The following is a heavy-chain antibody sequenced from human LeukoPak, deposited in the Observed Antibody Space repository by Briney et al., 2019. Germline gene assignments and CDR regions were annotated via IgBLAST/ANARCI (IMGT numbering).Heavy chain of an antibody. CDR1: GGSISSGSYY. Sequence: PSETLSLTCTVSGGSISSGSYYWSWIRQPAGKGLEWIGRIYTSGSTNYNPSLKSRVTISVDTSKNQFSLKLSSVTAADTAVYYCARVPGGGAFDIWGQGTMVTVSS. CDR3: ARVPGGGAFDI. V-gene: IGHV4-61*02. J-gene: IGHJ3*02. CDR2: IYTSGST. D-gene: IGHD3-16*01.